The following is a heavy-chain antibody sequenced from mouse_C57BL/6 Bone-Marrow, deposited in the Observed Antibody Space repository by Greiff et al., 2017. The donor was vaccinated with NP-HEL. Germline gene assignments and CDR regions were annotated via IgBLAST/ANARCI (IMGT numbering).Heavy chain of an antibody. V-gene: IGHV14-4*01. J-gene: IGHJ4*01. D-gene: IGHD1-1*01. Sequence: EVQLQQSGAELVRPGASVKLSCTASGFNIKDDYMHWVKQRPEQGLEWIGWIDPENGDTEYASKFQGKATITADTSSNTAYLQLSSLTSEDTAVDYCTTGGSSPYAMDYWGQGTSVTVSS. CDR3: TTGGSSPYAMDY. CDR2: IDPENGDT. CDR1: GFNIKDDY.